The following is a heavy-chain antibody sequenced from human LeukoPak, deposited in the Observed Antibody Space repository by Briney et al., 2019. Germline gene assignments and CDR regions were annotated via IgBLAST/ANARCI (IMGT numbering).Heavy chain of an antibody. CDR2: INHSGST. J-gene: IGHJ4*02. Sequence: SETLSLTCTVSGGSISSYYWSWIRQPPGKGLEWIGEINHSGSTNYNPSLKSRVTISVDTSKNQFSLKLSSVTAADTAVYYCARRSRWLRLGYFDYWGQGTLVTVSS. CDR3: ARRSRWLRLGYFDY. V-gene: IGHV4-34*01. CDR1: GGSISSYY. D-gene: IGHD5-12*01.